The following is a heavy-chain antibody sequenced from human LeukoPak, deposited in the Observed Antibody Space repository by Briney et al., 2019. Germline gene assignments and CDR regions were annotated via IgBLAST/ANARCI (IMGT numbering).Heavy chain of an antibody. CDR2: IRSKTYGGTT. CDR3: TRVLYGGSYPRVCDN. J-gene: IGHJ4*02. CDR1: GFTFGDYA. Sequence: GGSLRLSCTASGFTFGDYAMTWVRQAPGKGLEWVGFIRSKTYGGTTEHAASVKGRFTISRDDSKSIAYLQMNSLKTEDTTVYYGTRVLYGGSYPRVCDNWGQGALVIGSS. D-gene: IGHD1-26*01. V-gene: IGHV3-49*04.